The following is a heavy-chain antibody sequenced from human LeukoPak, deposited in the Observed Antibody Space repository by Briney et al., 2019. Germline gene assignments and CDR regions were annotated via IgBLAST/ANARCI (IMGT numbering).Heavy chain of an antibody. J-gene: IGHJ4*02. CDR1: GGSISGYY. CDR2: IYSTGTT. Sequence: SETLSLTCTVSGGSISGYYWSWIRQPAGGVLECIGRIYSTGTTTYNASLRSRVTISVDQSKSQFSLKLTPVTAADTAVYYCARLEPANWGSGPDYWGQGTLVTVSS. CDR3: ARLEPANWGSGPDY. V-gene: IGHV4-4*07. D-gene: IGHD7-27*01.